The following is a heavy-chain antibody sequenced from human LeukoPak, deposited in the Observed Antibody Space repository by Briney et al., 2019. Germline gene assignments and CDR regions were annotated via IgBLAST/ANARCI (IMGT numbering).Heavy chain of an antibody. CDR2: ISSRSRTI. D-gene: IGHD5-18*01. V-gene: IGHV3-48*01. J-gene: IGHJ6*03. CDR1: GFTFSSYS. Sequence: GGSLRLSCAASGFTFSSYSMNWVRQAPGKGLEWVSYISSRSRTIYYTDSVKGRFTISRDNSKNTLYLQMNSLRAEDTAVYYCAKGGYSNGRYYYYYMDVWGEGTTVTVSS. CDR3: AKGGYSNGRYYYYYMDV.